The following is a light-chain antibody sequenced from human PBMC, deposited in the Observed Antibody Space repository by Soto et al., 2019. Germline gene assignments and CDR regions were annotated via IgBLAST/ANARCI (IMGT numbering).Light chain of an antibody. CDR2: GAS. CDR1: QSVSSY. V-gene: IGKV3-15*01. J-gene: IGKJ1*01. Sequence: EIVMTQSPATLSVSPGDRATLSCRASQSVSSYLAWYQQKPGQAPRLLLYGASTRATGIPARFSCSGSATEFTLTISSLRYEDVAVYYCQQYNNWPRTFGQGTKVEIK. CDR3: QQYNNWPRT.